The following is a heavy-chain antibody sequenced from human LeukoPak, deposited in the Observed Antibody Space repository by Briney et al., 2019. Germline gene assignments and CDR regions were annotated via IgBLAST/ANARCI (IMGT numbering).Heavy chain of an antibody. V-gene: IGHV3-21*01. CDR2: ISSSSYI. D-gene: IGHD6-19*01. CDR3: ARPFGSSGSNSASFGY. J-gene: IGHJ4*02. CDR1: GFTFSSYS. Sequence: GGSLRLSCAASGFTFSSYSMNWVRQAPGKGLEWVSSISSSSYIYYADSVKGRFTISRDNAKNSLYLQMNSLRAEDTAVYYCARPFGSSGSNSASFGYWGQGTLVTVSS.